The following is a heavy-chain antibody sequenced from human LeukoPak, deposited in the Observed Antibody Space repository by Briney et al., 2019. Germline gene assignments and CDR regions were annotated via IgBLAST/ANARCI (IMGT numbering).Heavy chain of an antibody. J-gene: IGHJ4*02. V-gene: IGHV3-64*02. CDR3: AREGPAGSTDY. CDR2: IRNDGGRT. Sequence: GGSLRLSCAATGFAFSSYSMHWVRQAPGKGLECVSAIRNDGGRTYYADSVRGRFTISRDNSKNTLYLQMDSPTAEDTALYYCAREGPAGSTDYWGQGTLVTVSS. CDR1: GFAFSSYS. D-gene: IGHD2-2*01.